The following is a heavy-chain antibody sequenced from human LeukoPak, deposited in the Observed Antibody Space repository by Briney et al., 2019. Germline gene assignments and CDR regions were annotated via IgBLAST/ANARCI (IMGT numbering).Heavy chain of an antibody. D-gene: IGHD3-3*01. Sequence: SETLSLTCTVSGGSISSYYWSWIRQPAGKGLEWIGRIYTSGSTNYNPSLKSRVTMSVDTSKNQFSLKLSSVTAADTAVYYCARDSSQNYDFWSGYFAYWGQGTLVTVSS. CDR2: IYTSGST. CDR3: ARDSSQNYDFWSGYFAY. J-gene: IGHJ4*02. CDR1: GGSISSYY. V-gene: IGHV4-4*07.